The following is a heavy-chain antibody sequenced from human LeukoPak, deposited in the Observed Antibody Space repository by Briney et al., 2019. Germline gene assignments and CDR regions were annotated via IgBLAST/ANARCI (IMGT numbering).Heavy chain of an antibody. Sequence: SSETLSLTCTVSGGSISSYYWSWVRQPPGKGLEWIGYIYYSGSTNYNPSLKSRVTISVDTSKNQFSLKLSSVPAADSPVYYCAVAASGTLFDPWGQGTLVTVSS. CDR3: AVAASGTLFDP. V-gene: IGHV4-59*01. CDR1: GGSISSYY. CDR2: IYYSGST. D-gene: IGHD6-13*01. J-gene: IGHJ5*02.